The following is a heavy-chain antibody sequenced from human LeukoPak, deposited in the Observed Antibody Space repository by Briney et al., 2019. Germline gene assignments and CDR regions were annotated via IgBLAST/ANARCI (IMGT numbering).Heavy chain of an antibody. CDR1: GESLSGRY. Sequence: SETLSLTCAVFGESLSGRYWTWIRQPPGKGLEWIGEINHRGIGNYNPSLKSRVTMSVDTSKNQFSLKLNSTTAADTAVYYCARHGTVAGPFQHWGQGTLVAVSS. CDR2: INHRGIG. D-gene: IGHD2-8*02. CDR3: ARHGTVAGPFQH. V-gene: IGHV4-34*01. J-gene: IGHJ1*01.